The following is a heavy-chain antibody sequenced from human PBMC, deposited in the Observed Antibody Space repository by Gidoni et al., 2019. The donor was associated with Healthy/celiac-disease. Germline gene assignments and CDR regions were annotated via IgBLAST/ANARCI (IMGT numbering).Heavy chain of an antibody. CDR2: ISGSGGST. J-gene: IGHJ4*02. V-gene: IGHV3-23*01. Sequence: EVQLLESGGGLVQPGGSLRLSCAASGFTFSSYAMSWVRQAHGKGLEGVSAISGSGGSTYYADSVKGRFTISRDNSKNTLYLQMNSLRAEDTAVYYCAIGPQVYSYGHTGLDYWGQGTLVTVSS. CDR1: GFTFSSYA. D-gene: IGHD5-18*01. CDR3: AIGPQVYSYGHTGLDY.